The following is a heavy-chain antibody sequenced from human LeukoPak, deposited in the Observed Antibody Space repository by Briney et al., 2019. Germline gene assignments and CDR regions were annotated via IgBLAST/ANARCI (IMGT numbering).Heavy chain of an antibody. D-gene: IGHD4-11*01. CDR1: GFTVSSNS. Sequence: PGGSLSLSCAASGFTVSSNSMSWVRQAPGKGLEWVSVIYSGGSTFYADSVKGRFTISRDNSKNTLYLQMNSLRAEDTAVYYCAREPTAVSPPGWGQGTLVTVSS. CDR3: AREPTAVSPPG. V-gene: IGHV3-66*01. CDR2: IYSGGST. J-gene: IGHJ4*02.